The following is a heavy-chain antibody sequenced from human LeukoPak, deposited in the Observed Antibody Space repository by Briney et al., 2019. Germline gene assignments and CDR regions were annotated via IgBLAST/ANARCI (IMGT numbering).Heavy chain of an antibody. D-gene: IGHD5-24*01. V-gene: IGHV4-34*01. J-gene: IGHJ6*03. Sequence: SETLSLTCAVYGGSFSGYYWSWIRQPPGKGLEWIGEINHSGGTNYNPSLKSRVTISVDTSKNQFSLKLSSVTAADTAVYYCARLRGRWLQRSGVNYYYMDVWGKGTTVTVSS. CDR1: GGSFSGYY. CDR2: INHSGGT. CDR3: ARLRGRWLQRSGVNYYYMDV.